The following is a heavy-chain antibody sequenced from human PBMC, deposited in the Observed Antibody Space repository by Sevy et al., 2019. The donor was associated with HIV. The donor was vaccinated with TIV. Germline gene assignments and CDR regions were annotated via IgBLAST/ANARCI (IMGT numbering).Heavy chain of an antibody. CDR2: INPSGGST. Sequence: ASVKVSCKASGYTFTSYYMHWVRHAPGQGLEWMGIINPSGGSTSYAQKFQGRVTMTRDTSTSTVYMELSSLRSEDTAVYYCARDGELLAFDIWGQGTMVTVSS. J-gene: IGHJ3*02. D-gene: IGHD3-10*01. CDR1: GYTFTSYY. CDR3: ARDGELLAFDI. V-gene: IGHV1-46*01.